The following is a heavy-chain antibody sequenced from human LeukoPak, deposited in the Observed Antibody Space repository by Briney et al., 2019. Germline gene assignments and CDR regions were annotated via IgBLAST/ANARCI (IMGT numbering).Heavy chain of an antibody. Sequence: ASVKVSCKASGYTFTSYDINWVRPATGQGLEWMGWMNPNSGNTGYAQKFQGRVTMTRNTSISTAYMELSSLRSEDTAVYYCASGFGQSSVTNVDYWGQGTLVTVSS. D-gene: IGHD4-17*01. V-gene: IGHV1-8*01. CDR3: ASGFGQSSVTNVDY. J-gene: IGHJ4*02. CDR2: MNPNSGNT. CDR1: GYTFTSYD.